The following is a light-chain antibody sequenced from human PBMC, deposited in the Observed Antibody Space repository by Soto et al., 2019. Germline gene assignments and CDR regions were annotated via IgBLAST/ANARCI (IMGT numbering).Light chain of an antibody. V-gene: IGKV3-20*01. Sequence: EIVLTQSPGTLSLSPGERATLSCRASQSVSSSYLAWYQQKPGQAPGLLIYDTSSRATGIPDRFSGSGSGTDFTLAISRLEPEDFAVYYCQQCGSSPSFGQVTKVELK. CDR3: QQCGSSPS. J-gene: IGKJ1*01. CDR2: DTS. CDR1: QSVSSSY.